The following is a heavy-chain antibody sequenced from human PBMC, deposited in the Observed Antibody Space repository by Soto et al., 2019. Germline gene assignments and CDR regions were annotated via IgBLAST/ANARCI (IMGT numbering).Heavy chain of an antibody. V-gene: IGHV3-30-3*01. J-gene: IGHJ4*02. CDR3: ARDFTDAVALQFDY. CDR2: ISYDGSNK. D-gene: IGHD6-19*01. Sequence: WWALRLAFAASGFTFSSYSMDRVRQAPGKVVGGVGVISYDGSNKYSADSVKGRFTISRDNSKNTLYPQMNSLRPEDTAVYYCARDFTDAVALQFDYWGQGTL. CDR1: GFTFSSYS.